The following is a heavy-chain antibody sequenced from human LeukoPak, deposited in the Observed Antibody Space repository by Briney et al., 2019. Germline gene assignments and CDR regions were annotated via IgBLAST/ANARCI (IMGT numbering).Heavy chain of an antibody. V-gene: IGHV4-4*07. Sequence: SETLSLTCTVSGGSINNYYWSWIRQPAGKGLEWIGRIYTSGRTNYNPSLKSRVTMSVDTSKNQFSLKLSSVTAADTAVYYCARGIAAARLDYWGQGTLVTVSS. D-gene: IGHD6-13*01. J-gene: IGHJ4*02. CDR3: ARGIAAARLDY. CDR2: IYTSGRT. CDR1: GGSINNYY.